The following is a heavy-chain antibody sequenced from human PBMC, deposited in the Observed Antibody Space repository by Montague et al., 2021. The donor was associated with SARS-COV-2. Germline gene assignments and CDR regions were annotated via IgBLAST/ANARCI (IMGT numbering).Heavy chain of an antibody. Sequence: SLRFSCAASGFIFSSYEMNWVRQAPGKGLGWISYISSSGGGSNKHYTDSVKGRFTISRDNAKNSLYLQMNSLRVEDTAIYYCARDRDWDDWCGMDVWGQGTTVTVSS. V-gene: IGHV3-48*03. CDR1: GFIFSSYE. CDR2: ISSSGGGSNK. J-gene: IGHJ6*02. CDR3: ARDRDWDDWCGMDV. D-gene: IGHD2-21*01.